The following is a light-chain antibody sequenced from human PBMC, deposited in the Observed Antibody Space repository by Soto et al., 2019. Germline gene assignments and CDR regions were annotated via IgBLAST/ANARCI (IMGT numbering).Light chain of an antibody. J-gene: IGKJ2*01. CDR3: QQYGSSPYT. V-gene: IGKV3-20*01. CDR2: GAS. CDR1: QSVSSSY. Sequence: EIVLTQSPGTLSLSPGERATLSCRASQSVSSSYLAWYQQKPGQAPRLLIYGASSRATVIPDRFSGSGSGTDFTLTISRLEPEDVALYYCQQYGSSPYTFGQGTKLEIQ.